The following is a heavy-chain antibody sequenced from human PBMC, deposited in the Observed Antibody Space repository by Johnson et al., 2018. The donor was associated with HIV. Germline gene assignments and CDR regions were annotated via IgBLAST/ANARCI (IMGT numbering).Heavy chain of an antibody. CDR3: TQRLGI. J-gene: IGHJ3*02. Sequence: QVQLVESGGGLVKPGGSLRLSCAASGFTFSDYYMHWVRQAPGKGLEWVAVIWYDGSNKYYADSVKGRFTISRDDSKNTLYLQMNSLKTEDTAVYYCTQRLGIWGQGTMVTVSS. CDR2: IWYDGSNK. V-gene: IGHV3-33*08. CDR1: GFTFSDYY. D-gene: IGHD3-22*01.